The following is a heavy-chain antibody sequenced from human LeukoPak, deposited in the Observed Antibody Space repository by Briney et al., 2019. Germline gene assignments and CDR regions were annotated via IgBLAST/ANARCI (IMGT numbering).Heavy chain of an antibody. CDR2: IYYSCST. D-gene: IGHD3-10*01. Sequence: RPSETLSLTCTVSGGSISSSSYYSGWIRQPPGKGLEWIGSIYYSCSTYYHPSLKSRDTISVDTSKNQFTLKLSSVTAADTAAYYCARRGGIIRGVASYYYMDVWGKGTTVTISS. CDR1: GGSISSSSYY. CDR3: ARRGGIIRGVASYYYMDV. V-gene: IGHV4-39*01. J-gene: IGHJ6*03.